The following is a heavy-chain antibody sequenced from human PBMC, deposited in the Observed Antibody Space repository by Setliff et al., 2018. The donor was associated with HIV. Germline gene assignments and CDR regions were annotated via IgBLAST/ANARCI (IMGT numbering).Heavy chain of an antibody. CDR2: IKTKPNSYAT. CDR1: GFTFSGSA. J-gene: IGHJ5*02. CDR3: TASGDADCGTSACTNWFDP. Sequence: PGGSLRLSCAASGFTFSGSAMHWVRQASGKGLEWVGRIKTKPNSYATALGASVMGRFAISRDDSKNTAYLLMNSLKTEDTAVYYCTASGDADCGTSACTNWFDPWGQGTLVTVSS. D-gene: IGHD2-21*01. V-gene: IGHV3-73*01.